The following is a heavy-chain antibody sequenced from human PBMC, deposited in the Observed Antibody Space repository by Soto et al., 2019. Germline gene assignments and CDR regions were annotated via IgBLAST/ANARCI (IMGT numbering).Heavy chain of an antibody. Sequence: GGSLRLSCAASGFTFSDYYMSWIRQAPGKGLEWVSYISSSGSTIYYADSVKGRFTISRDNAKNSLYLQMNSLRAEDTAVYYRARAVAGDYYYMDVWGKGTTVTVSS. D-gene: IGHD6-19*01. J-gene: IGHJ6*03. V-gene: IGHV3-11*01. CDR1: GFTFSDYY. CDR2: ISSSGSTI. CDR3: ARAVAGDYYYMDV.